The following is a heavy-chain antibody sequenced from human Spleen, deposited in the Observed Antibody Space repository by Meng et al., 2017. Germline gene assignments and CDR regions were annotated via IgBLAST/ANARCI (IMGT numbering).Heavy chain of an antibody. J-gene: IGHJ1*01. CDR3: ATSRYFQH. V-gene: IGHV4-4*02. CDR2: IYHSGST. CDR1: GGSISTTKW. Sequence: VQLQESGPGLVKPSGTLSLTCAVSGGSISTTKWWNWVRQTPGKGLEWVGEIYHSGSTNYNPSLKSRVTMSVDKSKNQFSLKLTSVTAADTAMYYCATSRYFQHWGRGTLVTVSS.